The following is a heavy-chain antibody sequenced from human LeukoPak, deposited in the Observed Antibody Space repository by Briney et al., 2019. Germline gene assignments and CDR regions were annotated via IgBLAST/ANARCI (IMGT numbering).Heavy chain of an antibody. J-gene: IGHJ3*02. CDR2: ISYDGSNK. V-gene: IGHV3-30-3*01. CDR1: GFTFSSYA. Sequence: GGSLRLSCAASGFTFSSYAMHWVRQAPGKGLEWVAVISYDGSNKYYADSVKGRFTISRDNSKNTLYLQMNSLRAEDTAVYYCARGNDFWSGHDAFDIWGQGTMVTVSS. CDR3: ARGNDFWSGHDAFDI. D-gene: IGHD3-3*01.